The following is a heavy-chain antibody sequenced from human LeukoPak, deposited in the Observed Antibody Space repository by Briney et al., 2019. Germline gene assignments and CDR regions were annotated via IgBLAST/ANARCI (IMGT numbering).Heavy chain of an antibody. V-gene: IGHV3-21*01. D-gene: IGHD6-19*01. CDR1: GFTFSSYS. Sequence: NPGGSLRLSCAASGFTFSSYSMNWVRQAPGKGLEWVSSISSSSSYIYYADSVKGRFTISRDNAKNSLYLQMNSLGAEDTAVYYCAREYSSGSSGFDYWGQGTLVTVSS. CDR2: ISSSSSYI. CDR3: AREYSSGSSGFDY. J-gene: IGHJ4*02.